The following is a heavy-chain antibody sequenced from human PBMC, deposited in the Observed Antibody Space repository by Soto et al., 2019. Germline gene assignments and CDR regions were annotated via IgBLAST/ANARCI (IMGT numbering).Heavy chain of an antibody. CDR3: ATTIIRYFFDN. Sequence: EVQLLESGGDLVQPGGSLRLSCAGSGFTITNYAMTWVRQAPGKGLEWVSLLSSDGGDTYYADSVKGRVTISRDTSKNTLYLQINSLRAEDTAVYYCATTIIRYFFDNWGQGTLVPVSS. CDR1: GFTITNYA. D-gene: IGHD3-9*01. V-gene: IGHV3-23*01. J-gene: IGHJ4*02. CDR2: LSSDGGDT.